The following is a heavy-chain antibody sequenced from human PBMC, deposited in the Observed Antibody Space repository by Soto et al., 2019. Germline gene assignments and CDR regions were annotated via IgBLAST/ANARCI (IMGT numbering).Heavy chain of an antibody. V-gene: IGHV3-30*18. Sequence: PGGSLRLSCAASGFTFSSYGMHWVRQAPGKGLEWVAVISYDGSNKYYADSVKGRFTISRDNSKNTLYLQMNSLRAEDTAVYYCAKEITIQRGFDYWGQGTLVTVS. J-gene: IGHJ4*02. CDR2: ISYDGSNK. CDR3: AKEITIQRGFDY. CDR1: GFTFSSYG. D-gene: IGHD3-10*01.